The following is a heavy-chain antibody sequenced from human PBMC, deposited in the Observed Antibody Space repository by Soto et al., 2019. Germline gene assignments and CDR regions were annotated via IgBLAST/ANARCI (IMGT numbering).Heavy chain of an antibody. CDR3: ARGRASGSYYLLDY. CDR2: INPNSGNI. Sequence: ASVRVSCKASGDTFTTYDINWVRQATGHGLEWMGWINPNSGNIGYAQRFQGRVTMTRDTAIRTAYMEVSSLRSDDTAVYYCARGRASGSYYLLDYWGQGTLVTVSS. D-gene: IGHD3-10*01. CDR1: GDTFTTYD. J-gene: IGHJ4*02. V-gene: IGHV1-8*01.